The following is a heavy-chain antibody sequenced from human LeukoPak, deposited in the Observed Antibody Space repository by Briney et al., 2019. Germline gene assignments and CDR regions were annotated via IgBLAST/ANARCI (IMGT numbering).Heavy chain of an antibody. CDR1: GGSISSGDYY. D-gene: IGHD3-3*01. CDR2: IYYSGST. V-gene: IGHV4-30-4*01. CDR3: ARWGGYYEATFDY. Sequence: PSETLSLTCTVSGGSISSGDYYWSWIRQPPGKGLEWIGYIYYSGSTYYNPSLKSRVTISVDTSKNQFSLKLSSVTAADTAVYYCARWGGYYEATFDYWGQGTLVTVSS. J-gene: IGHJ4*02.